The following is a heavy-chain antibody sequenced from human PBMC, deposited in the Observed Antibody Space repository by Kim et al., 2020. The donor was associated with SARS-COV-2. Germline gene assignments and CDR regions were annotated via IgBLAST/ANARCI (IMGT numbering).Heavy chain of an antibody. CDR3: ARGDWSLDY. CDR2: IYYSGST. D-gene: IGHD3-3*01. V-gene: IGHV4-59*13. J-gene: IGHJ4*02. Sequence: SETLSLTCTVSGGSISSYYWTWIRQPPGKGLEWIGYIYYSGSTNYNTSLKSRVTISVDTSKNQFSLKLSSVTAADTAVYYCARGDWSLDYWGQGTLVTVSS. CDR1: GGSISSYY.